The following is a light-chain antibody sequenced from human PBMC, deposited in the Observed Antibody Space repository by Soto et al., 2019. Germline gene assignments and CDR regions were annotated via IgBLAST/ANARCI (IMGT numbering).Light chain of an antibody. Sequence: QSALTQPASVSRTPGQSITISCTGTSSDVSGYNHVPWHQQHPGKVPTLMIYEVSNRPSGVSNRFSGSKSGNTASLTISGLQAEDEADYYCNSYTTAGTYVFGAGTKVTVL. V-gene: IGLV2-14*01. J-gene: IGLJ1*01. CDR3: NSYTTAGTYV. CDR1: SSDVSGYNH. CDR2: EVS.